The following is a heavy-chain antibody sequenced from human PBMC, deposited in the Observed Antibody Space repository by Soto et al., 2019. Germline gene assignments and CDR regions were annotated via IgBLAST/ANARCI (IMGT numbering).Heavy chain of an antibody. CDR2: TWYDESTK. V-gene: IGHV3-33*01. CDR1: GFTFRTYG. Sequence: QVQLVESGGGVVQPGRSLRLSCVASGFTFRTYGMHWVRQAPGKGLEWVAITWYDESTKYYADSVKGRFNISRDNSKNTLYLQMNSLRVDDTAVYYCARGEISGYPQGLDYWGQGALVTVSS. J-gene: IGHJ4*02. D-gene: IGHD6-25*01. CDR3: ARGEISGYPQGLDY.